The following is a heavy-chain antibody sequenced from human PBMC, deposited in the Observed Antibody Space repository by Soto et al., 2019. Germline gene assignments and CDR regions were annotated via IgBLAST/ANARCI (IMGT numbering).Heavy chain of an antibody. CDR2: IYYSGST. CDR1: GGSISSSSYY. Sequence: QLQLQESGPGLVKPSETLSLTCTVSGGSISSSSYYWGWIRQPPGKGLEWIGSIYYSGSTYYNPSRKRRVTISVDTSKNQFSLKLSSVTAADTAVYYCARHIAAAGTYAFDIWCQGTMVTVSS. CDR3: ARHIAAAGTYAFDI. J-gene: IGHJ3*02. D-gene: IGHD6-13*01. V-gene: IGHV4-39*01.